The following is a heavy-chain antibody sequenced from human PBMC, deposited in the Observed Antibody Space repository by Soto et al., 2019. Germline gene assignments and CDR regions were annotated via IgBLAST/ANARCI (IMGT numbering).Heavy chain of an antibody. CDR2: ISLNSGSI. J-gene: IGHJ6*01. CDR1: VFTFDDYS. V-gene: IGHV3-9*01. Sequence: GGSLRLSCAASVFTFDDYSMHLVRQAPGKGLECVSGISLNSGSIGYADSVKGRFTISRDNAKNSLYLQMNSLRAEDTALYYCAKDKFGIAPYYYGMAFWAQGTTVTVSS. CDR3: AKDKFGIAPYYYGMAF. D-gene: IGHD3-10*01.